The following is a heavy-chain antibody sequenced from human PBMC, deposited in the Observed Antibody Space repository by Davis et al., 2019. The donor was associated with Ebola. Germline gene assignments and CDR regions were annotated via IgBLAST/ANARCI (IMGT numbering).Heavy chain of an antibody. J-gene: IGHJ6*02. CDR2: IYYSGST. CDR3: ARDRFGDYYGMDV. V-gene: IGHV4-59*01. Sequence: GSLRLSCTVSGGSISSYYWSWIRQPPGKGLEWIGYIYYSGSTNYNPSLKSRVTIPVDTSKNQFSLKLSSVTAADTAVYYCARDRFGDYYGMDVWGQGTTVTVSS. CDR1: GGSISSYY. D-gene: IGHD3-16*01.